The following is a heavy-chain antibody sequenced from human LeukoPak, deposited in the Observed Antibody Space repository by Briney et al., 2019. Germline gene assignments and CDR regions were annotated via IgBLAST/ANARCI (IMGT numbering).Heavy chain of an antibody. Sequence: PGGSLRLSCAASGFTFSSYSMNWVRQAPGKGLEWVSYISSSSSTIYYADSVKGRFTISRDNAKNSLYLQMNSLRDEDTAVYYCAYVGIAAAGNRMGAFDIWGQGTMVTVSS. D-gene: IGHD6-13*01. V-gene: IGHV3-48*02. CDR1: GFTFSSYS. CDR2: ISSSSSTI. J-gene: IGHJ3*02. CDR3: AYVGIAAAGNRMGAFDI.